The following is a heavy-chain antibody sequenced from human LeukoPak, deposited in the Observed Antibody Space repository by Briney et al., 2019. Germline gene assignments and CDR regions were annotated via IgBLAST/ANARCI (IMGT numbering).Heavy chain of an antibody. CDR2: ISGSGTDI. CDR3: ARTARHLDY. CDR1: GFTFSDPY. J-gene: IGHJ4*02. V-gene: IGHV3-11*04. D-gene: IGHD5-18*01. Sequence: GGSLRLSCAASGFTFSDPYMSWIRQAPGKGLECLSYISGSGTDINYADSVRGRFTISRDNAKNLLYLQMNDLRLEDTAVYYCARTARHLDYWGQGTLVTVSS.